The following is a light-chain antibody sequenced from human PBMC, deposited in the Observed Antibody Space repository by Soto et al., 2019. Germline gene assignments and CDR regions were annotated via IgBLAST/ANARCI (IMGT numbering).Light chain of an antibody. V-gene: IGLV2-14*03. CDR2: DVS. Sequence: QSALTQPASVSGSPGQSITISCTGTSGDVGAYNYVSWYQQHPGKAPKLMIYDVSNRPSGVSNRFSGSKSGNTASLTISGLQAEDEADYYCSSYTCSSSLYVFGTGTKVTVL. CDR1: SGDVGAYNY. J-gene: IGLJ1*01. CDR3: SSYTCSSSLYV.